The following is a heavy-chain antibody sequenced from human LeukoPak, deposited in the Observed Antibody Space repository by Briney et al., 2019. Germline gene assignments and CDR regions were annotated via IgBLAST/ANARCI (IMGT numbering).Heavy chain of an antibody. J-gene: IGHJ4*02. Sequence: QPGGSLRLSCAASDFSFSSYAMRWVRQAPGKGLEWVSAIGASGSKTHYADSVKGRFTISRDNSKNTLYLQMNSLRAEDTAVYYCAKGYSYGPRCFDYWGQGTLVTVSS. CDR3: AKGYSYGPRCFDY. CDR1: DFSFSSYA. CDR2: IGASGSKT. D-gene: IGHD5-18*01. V-gene: IGHV3-23*01.